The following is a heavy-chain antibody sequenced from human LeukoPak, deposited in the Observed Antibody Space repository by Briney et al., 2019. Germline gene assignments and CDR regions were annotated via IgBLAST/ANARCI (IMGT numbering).Heavy chain of an antibody. D-gene: IGHD2-2*02. Sequence: GASVKVSCKASGGTFSSYAISWVRQAPGQGLEWMGGIIPIFGTANYAQKFQGRVTITADESTSTAYMELSSLRSEDTAVYYCATSLYSYTPRFDYWGQGTLVTVSS. CDR1: GGTFSSYA. V-gene: IGHV1-69*13. J-gene: IGHJ4*02. CDR2: IIPIFGTA. CDR3: ATSLYSYTPRFDY.